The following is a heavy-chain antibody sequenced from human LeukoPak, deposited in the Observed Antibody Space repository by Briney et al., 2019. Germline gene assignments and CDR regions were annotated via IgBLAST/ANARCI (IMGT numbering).Heavy chain of an antibody. V-gene: IGHV3-74*01. CDR3: STVEHF. J-gene: IGHJ4*02. CDR2: IDSDGSGT. Sequence: GGSLRLSCSASGLTLSGYWMHWVRQIPGKGLVWVSRIDSDGSGTSYADSVKGRFTISRDDVKNMLYLQMNSLRVGDTGLYYCSTVEHFWGQGTLVTVSS. CDR1: GLTLSGYW. D-gene: IGHD1/OR15-1a*01.